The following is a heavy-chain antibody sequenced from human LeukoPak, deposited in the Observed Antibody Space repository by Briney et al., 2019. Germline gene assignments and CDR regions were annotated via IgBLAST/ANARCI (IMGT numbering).Heavy chain of an antibody. CDR2: INHSGST. CDR1: GVSFSGYY. J-gene: IGHJ6*02. CDR3: ARGRYYDSSGYSRYYYYYGMDV. D-gene: IGHD3-22*01. V-gene: IGHV4-34*01. Sequence: PSETLSLTCAVYGVSFSGYYWSWIRQPPGKGLEWIGEINHSGSTNYNPSLKSRVTISVDTSKNQFSLKLSSVTAADTAAYYCARGRYYDSSGYSRYYYYYGMDVWGQGTTVTVSS.